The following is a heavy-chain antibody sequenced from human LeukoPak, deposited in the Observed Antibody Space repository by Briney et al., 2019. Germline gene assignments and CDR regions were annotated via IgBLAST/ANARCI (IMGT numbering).Heavy chain of an antibody. D-gene: IGHD3-22*01. CDR1: GGTFSSYA. V-gene: IGHV1-69*13. CDR3: ARATYYYDSSGYSLFGY. Sequence: GASVKVSCKASGGTFSSYAISWVRQAPGQGLEWMGGIIPIFGTANYAQKFQGRVTITADESTSTAYMELSSLRSEDTAVYYCARATYYYDSSGYSLFGYWGQGTLVTVSS. CDR2: IIPIFGTA. J-gene: IGHJ4*02.